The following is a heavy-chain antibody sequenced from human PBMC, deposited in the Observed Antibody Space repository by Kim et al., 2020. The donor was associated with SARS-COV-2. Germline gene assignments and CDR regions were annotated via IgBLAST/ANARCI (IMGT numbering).Heavy chain of an antibody. Sequence: GGSLRLSCAASGFTFSSYSMNWVRQAPGKGLEWVSSISSSSSYIYYADSVKGRFTISRDNAKNSLYLQMNSLRAEDTAVYYCASDVGFGELLPWGQGTLATVSS. CDR3: ASDVGFGELLP. CDR1: GFTFSSYS. V-gene: IGHV3-21*01. D-gene: IGHD3-10*01. CDR2: ISSSSSYI. J-gene: IGHJ4*02.